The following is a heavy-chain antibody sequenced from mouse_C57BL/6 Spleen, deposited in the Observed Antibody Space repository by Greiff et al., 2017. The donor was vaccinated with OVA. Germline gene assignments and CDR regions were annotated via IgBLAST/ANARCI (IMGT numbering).Heavy chain of an antibody. CDR3: SRPFMTTDHYAMDY. J-gene: IGHJ4*01. Sequence: EVQLQQSGPELVKPGASVKISCKASGYSFTDYNMNWVKQRTGKSLEWIGVINPNYGTTSYNQNFKGKATLTVDESSSTAYMQLNILTSADSAVDYCSRPFMTTDHYAMDYWGQGTSVTVSS. CDR2: INPNYGTT. CDR1: GYSFTDYN. V-gene: IGHV1-39*01. D-gene: IGHD1-1*01.